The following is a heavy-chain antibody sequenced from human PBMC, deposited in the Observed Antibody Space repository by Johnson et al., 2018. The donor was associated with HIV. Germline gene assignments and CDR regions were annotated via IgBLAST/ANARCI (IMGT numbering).Heavy chain of an antibody. D-gene: IGHD3-10*01. CDR1: GFTFDDYA. V-gene: IGHV3-9*01. CDR3: VKDMASFMVSVNDAFDI. Sequence: EVQVVESGGGFIQAGRSLRLSCAASGFTFDDYAMHWVRQAPGKGLEWVSGLSWNSGTVAYADSVKGRFTISRDNARKSLYLQMNSLRNEDTAFYYCVKDMASFMVSVNDAFDIWGHGTMVPVSS. J-gene: IGHJ3*02. CDR2: LSWNSGTV.